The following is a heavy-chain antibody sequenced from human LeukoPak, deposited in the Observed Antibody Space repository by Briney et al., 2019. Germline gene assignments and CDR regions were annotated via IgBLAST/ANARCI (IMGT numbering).Heavy chain of an antibody. V-gene: IGHV3-30*18. CDR2: ISYDGSNK. Sequence: AGSLRLSCAASGFTFSNYGMHWVRQAPGKGLQWVAVISYDGSNKYYADSVKGRFTISRDNSKNTLYLQMNSLRAEDTAVYYCAKDHIEMATILDYWGQGTLVTVSS. CDR1: GFTFSNYG. J-gene: IGHJ4*02. CDR3: AKDHIEMATILDY. D-gene: IGHD5-24*01.